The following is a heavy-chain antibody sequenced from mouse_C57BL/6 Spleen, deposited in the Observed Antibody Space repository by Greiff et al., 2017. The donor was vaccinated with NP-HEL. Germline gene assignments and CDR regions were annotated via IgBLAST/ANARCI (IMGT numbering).Heavy chain of an antibody. J-gene: IGHJ4*01. Sequence: EVQGVESGGGLVKPGGSLKLSCAASGFTFSSYAMSWVRQTPEKRLEWVATISDGGSYTYYPDNVKGRFTISRDNAKNNLYLQMSHLKSEDTAMYYCARDGGSSYAMDYWGQGTSVTVSS. CDR1: GFTFSSYA. CDR2: ISDGGSYT. V-gene: IGHV5-4*01. D-gene: IGHD1-1*01. CDR3: ARDGGSSYAMDY.